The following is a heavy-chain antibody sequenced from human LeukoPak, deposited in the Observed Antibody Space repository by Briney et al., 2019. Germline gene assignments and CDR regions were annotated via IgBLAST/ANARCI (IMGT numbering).Heavy chain of an antibody. CDR3: ARGQYSSSPFDY. J-gene: IGHJ4*02. D-gene: IGHD6-13*01. CDR2: ISYDGSNK. Sequence: GGSLRLSCAASGFTFSSCAMHWVRQAPGKGLEWVAVISYDGSNKYYADSVKGRFTISRDNSKNTLYLQMNSLRAEDTAVYYCARGQYSSSPFDYWGQGTLVTVSS. CDR1: GFTFSSCA. V-gene: IGHV3-30-3*01.